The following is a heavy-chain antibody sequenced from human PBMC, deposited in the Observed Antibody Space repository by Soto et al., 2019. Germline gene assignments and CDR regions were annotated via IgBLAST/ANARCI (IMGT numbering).Heavy chain of an antibody. V-gene: IGHV3-23*01. CDR1: GFTFSSFA. Sequence: GGSLRLSCSLSGFTFSSFAMSWVRQAPGKGLEWVSSIGSTDDKAYYADSVEGRFTISRDNSRNTLYLQMSSLRVEDTAVYFCAKDRWTDGSSSSGLDFWGHGTLVTVSS. J-gene: IGHJ4*01. CDR3: AKDRWTDGSSSSGLDF. CDR2: IGSTDDKA. D-gene: IGHD6-6*01.